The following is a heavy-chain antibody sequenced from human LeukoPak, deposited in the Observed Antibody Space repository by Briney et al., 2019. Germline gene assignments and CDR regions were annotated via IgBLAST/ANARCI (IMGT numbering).Heavy chain of an antibody. CDR2: ISSSGSTI. V-gene: IGHV3-11*01. CDR1: GFTFSDYY. J-gene: IGHJ4*02. CDR3: ARSLLLGYCSGGSCYYGY. D-gene: IGHD2-15*01. Sequence: PGGSLRLSCAASGFTFSDYYMSWLRQAPGKGLEWVSYISSSGSTIYYADSVKGRFTISRDNAKNSLYLQMNSLRAEDTAVYYCARSLLLGYCSGGSCYYGYWGQGTLVTVSS.